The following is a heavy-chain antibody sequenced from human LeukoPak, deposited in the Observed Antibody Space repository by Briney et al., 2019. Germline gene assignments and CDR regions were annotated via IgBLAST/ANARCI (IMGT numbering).Heavy chain of an antibody. J-gene: IGHJ4*02. CDR1: GGSFSGYY. CDR2: INHSGST. CDR3: ARGGGYSGLGY. Sequence: PSETLSLTCAVYGGSFSGYYWSWIRQPPGKGLEWIGEINHSGSTNYNPSLKSRVTISVDTSKNQFSLKLSSVTAADTAVYYCARGGGYSGLGYWGQRTLVTVSS. D-gene: IGHD5-12*01. V-gene: IGHV4-34*01.